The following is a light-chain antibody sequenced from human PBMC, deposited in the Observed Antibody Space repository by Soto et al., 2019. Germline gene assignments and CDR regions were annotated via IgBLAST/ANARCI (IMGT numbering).Light chain of an antibody. Sequence: DIQMTQSPSTLSASVGDRVTITCRASQSISSWLAWYQQKPGKAPKPLIYDASSLESGVPSRFSGSGSGTEFTLTISSPQPDDFATYYCQQYNSYSWTFGQGTKVDIK. CDR3: QQYNSYSWT. CDR1: QSISSW. V-gene: IGKV1-5*01. J-gene: IGKJ1*01. CDR2: DAS.